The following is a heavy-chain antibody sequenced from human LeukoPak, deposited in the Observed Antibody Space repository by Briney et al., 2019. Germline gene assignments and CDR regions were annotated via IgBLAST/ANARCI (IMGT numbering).Heavy chain of an antibody. J-gene: IGHJ5*02. CDR3: ARSYYGDNWFDP. CDR2: IYYSGNT. V-gene: IGHV4-30-4*07. CDR1: GGSVNSGTHS. D-gene: IGHD3-10*01. Sequence: SQTLSLTCAVSGGSVNSGTHSWSWIRQPPGKGLEYIGYIYYSGNTYYNPSLKSRLSISIETSKKQFSLQLSSVTAADTAVYYCARSYYGDNWFDPWGQGTLVTVSS.